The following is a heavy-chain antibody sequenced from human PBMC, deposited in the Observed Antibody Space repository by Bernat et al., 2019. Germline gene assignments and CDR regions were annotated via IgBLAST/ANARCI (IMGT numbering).Heavy chain of an antibody. D-gene: IGHD3-22*01. J-gene: IGHJ4*02. Sequence: EVQLVESGGGLVKPGRSLRLSCTASGFTFGDYAMSWFRQAPGKGLEWVGFIRSKAYGGTTEYAASVKGRFTISRDDSKSIAYLQMNSLKTEDTAVYYCTRYPRYYYDSSGYSPPFDYWAQGTLVTVSS. CDR3: TRYPRYYYDSSGYSPPFDY. V-gene: IGHV3-49*05. CDR2: IRSKAYGGTT. CDR1: GFTFGDYA.